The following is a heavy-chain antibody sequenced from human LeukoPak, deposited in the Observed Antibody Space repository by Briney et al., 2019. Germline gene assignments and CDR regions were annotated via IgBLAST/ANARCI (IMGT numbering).Heavy chain of an antibody. Sequence: PGGSLRLSCAASGFTFSSYAMSWVRQAPGKGLEWVSGISGSGGSTYYADSVKGRFTISRDNSKNTLYLQMNSLRAEDTAVYYCAKAWAYGRNSGGDYWGQGTLVTVSS. CDR2: ISGSGGST. J-gene: IGHJ4*02. V-gene: IGHV3-23*01. CDR1: GFTFSSYA. CDR3: AKAWAYGRNSGGDY. D-gene: IGHD4-23*01.